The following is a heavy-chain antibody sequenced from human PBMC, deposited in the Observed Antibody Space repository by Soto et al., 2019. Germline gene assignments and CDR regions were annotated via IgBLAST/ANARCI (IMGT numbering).Heavy chain of an antibody. J-gene: IGHJ6*02. CDR1: GFTFNIYA. V-gene: IGHV3-30-3*01. CDR2: ISFDGTKK. D-gene: IGHD4-17*01. CDR3: AREDDYGYRYIDYGLDV. Sequence: GGSLRLSCAASGFTFNIYALHWVRQAPGKGLEWVAVISFDGTKKYYSDSVKGRFTISRDNLKNTLYLQMNNLRVEDAALYFCAREDDYGYRYIDYGLDVWGQGTTVTVSS.